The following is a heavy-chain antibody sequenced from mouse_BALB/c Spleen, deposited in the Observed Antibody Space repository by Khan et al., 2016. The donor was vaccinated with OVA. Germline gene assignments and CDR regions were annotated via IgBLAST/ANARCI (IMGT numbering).Heavy chain of an antibody. CDR1: GFTFSSYG. CDR3: SRMGLIYYGNYAYYFDY. CDR2: INTNVGST. J-gene: IGHJ2*01. D-gene: IGHD2-1*01. V-gene: IGHV5-6-3*01. Sequence: EVQLVESGGGLVQPGGSLKLSCAASGFTFSSYGMSWVRQTPDKRLELVATINTNVGSTYYPDSVKGRFTISRDHAKNTLYLQMSSLKSEDTAMYYCSRMGLIYYGNYAYYFDYWGQGTTLTVSS.